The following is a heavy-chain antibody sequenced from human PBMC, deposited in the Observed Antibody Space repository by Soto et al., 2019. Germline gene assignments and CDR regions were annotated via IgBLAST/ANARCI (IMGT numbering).Heavy chain of an antibody. D-gene: IGHD1-7*01. CDR3: ALQAVNNWNYEGFDF. V-gene: IGHV4-39*01. CDR2: VYYSGST. Sequence: QLQMRESGPGLVKPSETLSLTCTVSGGSVGSSAYYWGWIRQPPGKGLEWIGSVYYSGSTDSNPSLKSRVTISVDTSKNQLSLTLRSVTAADTAIYYCALQAVNNWNYEGFDFWGQGTLVTVSS. CDR1: GGSVGSSAYY. J-gene: IGHJ4*02.